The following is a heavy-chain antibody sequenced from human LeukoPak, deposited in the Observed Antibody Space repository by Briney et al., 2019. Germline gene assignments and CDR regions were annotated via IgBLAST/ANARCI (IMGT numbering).Heavy chain of an antibody. Sequence: PSETLSLTCTVSGGSISSGGYYWSWIRQHPGKGLEWLGYIYYSGSTYYNPSLKSRVTISVDTSKNQFSLKLSSVTAADTAVYYCASSGYRGDAFDIWGQGTMVTVSS. D-gene: IGHD2-2*02. V-gene: IGHV4-31*03. CDR2: IYYSGST. CDR3: ASSGYRGDAFDI. CDR1: GGSISSGGYY. J-gene: IGHJ3*02.